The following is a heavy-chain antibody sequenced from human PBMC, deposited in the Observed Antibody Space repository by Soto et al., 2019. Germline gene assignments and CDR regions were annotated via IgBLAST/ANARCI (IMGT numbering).Heavy chain of an antibody. CDR1: GTSMSGHF. J-gene: IGHJ5*02. D-gene: IGHD3-10*01. CDR2: GYYSGST. CDR3: ARGVYLSLVRTGWFDP. V-gene: IGHV4-59*11. Sequence: QVQLQESGPGLVKASETLSLTCTVSGTSMSGHFWSWMRQPPGKGLEWIGYGYYSGSTLYNPSLKNRVTISLDTSKNHFSLRLHSVTSADTAVYYCARGVYLSLVRTGWFDPWGQGTLVTVSS.